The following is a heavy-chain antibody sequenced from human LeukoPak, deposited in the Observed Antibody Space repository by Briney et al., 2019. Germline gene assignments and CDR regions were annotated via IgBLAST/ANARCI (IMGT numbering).Heavy chain of an antibody. CDR3: ARDNRRDGYNP. D-gene: IGHD5-24*01. J-gene: IGHJ4*02. Sequence: GGSLRLSCAASGFTFSSYSMNWVRQAPGKGLEWVSYISSSSSTIYHADSVKGRFTISRDNAKNSLYLQMNSLRAEDTAVYYCARDNRRDGYNPWGQGTLVTVSS. V-gene: IGHV3-48*04. CDR2: ISSSSSTI. CDR1: GFTFSSYS.